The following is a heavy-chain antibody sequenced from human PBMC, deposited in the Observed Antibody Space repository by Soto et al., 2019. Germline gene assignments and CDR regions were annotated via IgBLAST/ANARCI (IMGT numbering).Heavy chain of an antibody. Sequence: GASVKVSCKAPGGTFSSYAISWVRQAPGQGLERKGGIIPIFGTANYAQKFQGRVTITADESTSTGYMELSSLRSEDTAVYYCARSQGGSSSLDIYYYYYYGMDVWGQGTTVTVSS. V-gene: IGHV1-69*13. CDR2: IIPIFGTA. CDR3: ARSQGGSSSLDIYYYYYYGMDV. CDR1: GGTFSSYA. D-gene: IGHD2-15*01. J-gene: IGHJ6*02.